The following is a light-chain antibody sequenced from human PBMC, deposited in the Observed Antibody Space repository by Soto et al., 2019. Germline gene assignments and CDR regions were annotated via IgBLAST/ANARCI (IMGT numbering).Light chain of an antibody. CDR3: LFSYHGPLV. CDR1: TGAVTSGHY. V-gene: IGLV7-46*01. J-gene: IGLJ2*01. CDR2: DTS. Sequence: QAVVTQEPSLTVSPGGTVTLTCGSSTGAVTSGHYPYWFQQKPGQAPRTLIYDTSNKHSWTPARFSGSLLGGKAALTLSGAQPDDEAVYYCLFSYHGPLVFGGGTKLTVL.